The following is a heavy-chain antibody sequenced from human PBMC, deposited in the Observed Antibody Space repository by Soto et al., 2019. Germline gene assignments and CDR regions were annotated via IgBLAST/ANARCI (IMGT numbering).Heavy chain of an antibody. V-gene: IGHV3-74*01. CDR2: INSDGSST. CDR3: AAAALGYCSGGSCSQRPYYYGMDV. J-gene: IGHJ6*02. D-gene: IGHD2-15*01. Sequence: GGSLRLSCVASGFTFSSYWMHWVRQAPGKGLVWVSRINSDGSSTSYADSVKGRFTISRDNAKNTLYLQMNSLRAEDTAVYYCAAAALGYCSGGSCSQRPYYYGMDVWGQGTTVTVSS. CDR1: GFTFSSYW.